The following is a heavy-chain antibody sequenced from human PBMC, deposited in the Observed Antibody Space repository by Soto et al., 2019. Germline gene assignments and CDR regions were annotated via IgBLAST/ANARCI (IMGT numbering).Heavy chain of an antibody. V-gene: IGHV1-18*01. Sequence: ASVKVSCKASGYTFTNYGISWVRQAPGQGLEWMGWISAYNGNTKYAQKLQGRVTMTTDTSTSIVYMELRSLTSDDTAVYYCARENYDSMIWFDPWGQGTLVTVSS. J-gene: IGHJ5*02. CDR3: ARENYDSMIWFDP. D-gene: IGHD3-22*01. CDR1: GYTFTNYG. CDR2: ISAYNGNT.